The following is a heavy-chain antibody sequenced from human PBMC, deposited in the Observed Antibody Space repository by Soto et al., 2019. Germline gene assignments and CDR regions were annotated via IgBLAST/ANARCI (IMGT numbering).Heavy chain of an antibody. CDR3: ARAGVAYCSGGSCYPYYYYGMDV. CDR1: GYTFTGYY. CDR2: MNPNSGNT. Sequence: ASVKVSCKASGYTFTGYYIHWVRQAPGQGLEWMGWMNPNSGNTGYAQKFQGRVTMTRNTSISTAYMELSSLRSEDTAVYYCARAGVAYCSGGSCYPYYYYGMDVWGQGTTVTVSS. D-gene: IGHD2-15*01. V-gene: IGHV1-8*02. J-gene: IGHJ6*02.